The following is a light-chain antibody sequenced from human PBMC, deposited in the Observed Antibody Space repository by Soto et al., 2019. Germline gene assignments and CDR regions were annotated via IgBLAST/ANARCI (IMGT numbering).Light chain of an antibody. CDR1: QSITRH. CDR3: QQSSNWPPVT. Sequence: EIVLTQSPATLSLSPGERATLSCRASQSITRHLAWYQQKPGQAPRLLILDASDRATGIPARFSGSGSGTDFTLPISSLEPEDVAVYNCQQSSNWPPVTFGGGAKVDIK. CDR2: DAS. V-gene: IGKV3-11*01. J-gene: IGKJ4*01.